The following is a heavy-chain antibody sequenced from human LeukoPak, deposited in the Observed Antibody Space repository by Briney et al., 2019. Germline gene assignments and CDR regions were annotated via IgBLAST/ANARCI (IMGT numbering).Heavy chain of an antibody. V-gene: IGHV3-21*01. CDR2: ISSSSSYI. CDR3: ASSRAPYGGYDFDY. Sequence: GGSLRLSCVASGFTFSSYSMNWVRQAPGKGLEWVSSISSSSSYIYYADSVKGRFTISRDNAKNSLYLQMNSLRAEDTAVYYCASSRAPYGGYDFDYWGQGTLVTVSS. J-gene: IGHJ4*02. CDR1: GFTFSSYS. D-gene: IGHD5-12*01.